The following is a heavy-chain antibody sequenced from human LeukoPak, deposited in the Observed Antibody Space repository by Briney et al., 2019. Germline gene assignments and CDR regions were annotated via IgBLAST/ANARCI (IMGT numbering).Heavy chain of an antibody. V-gene: IGHV3-33*01. J-gene: IGHJ3*02. CDR3: ARRQGDAFDI. Sequence: GGSLRLSCAASGFSFSIYGMHWVRQAPGKGREWVALIWYDESNKYYADSVKGRFTISRDNSKNTLYLQMNSLRVEDTAVYYCARRQGDAFDIWGQGTMVTVSS. CDR2: IWYDESNK. CDR1: GFSFSIYG.